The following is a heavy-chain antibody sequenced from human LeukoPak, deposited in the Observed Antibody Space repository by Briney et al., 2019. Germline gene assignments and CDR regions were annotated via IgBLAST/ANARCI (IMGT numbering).Heavy chain of an antibody. J-gene: IGHJ4*02. CDR1: GGTFATYD. V-gene: IGHV1-69*13. CDR3: ARGWLAETTVVTPYNY. D-gene: IGHD4-23*01. Sequence: SVRVSCKASGGTFATYDISWVRQAPGQGLEWMGGIIPIFGTPNYAQKFQGRVSITADESTSTAYMELSSLRSEDTAIYYCARGWLAETTVVTPYNYWGQGTLVTVSS. CDR2: IIPIFGTP.